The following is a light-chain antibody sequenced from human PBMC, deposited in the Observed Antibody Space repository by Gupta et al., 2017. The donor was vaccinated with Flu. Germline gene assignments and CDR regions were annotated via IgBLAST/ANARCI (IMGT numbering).Light chain of an antibody. CDR1: QSLVYKNGITY. V-gene: IGKV2-30*01. J-gene: IGKJ2*02. Sequence: DVVMTQSPPSLPFSLGQPASISCRSSQSLVYKNGITYSNSFQHRPVQSPRRLIYEVSNRDSGVTDRFSGSGSGTDFTMKSSRVEAEDVGVYYCRRGTHPWTFGQGTRLEI. CDR2: EVS. CDR3: RRGTHPWT.